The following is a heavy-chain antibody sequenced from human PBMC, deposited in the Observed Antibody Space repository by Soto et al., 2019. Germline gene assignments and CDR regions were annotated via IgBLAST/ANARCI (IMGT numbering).Heavy chain of an antibody. CDR3: AKGDYFSYGMDV. D-gene: IGHD4-17*01. J-gene: IGHJ6*01. V-gene: IGHV3-30-3*01. Sequence: GGSLRLSCVASGFTFSNYAMHWVRQVPGKGLEWVAVVSSSTTNKFYADSVKGRFTISRDNSMNTLYLQMNSLRPEDTAVYYCAKGDYFSYGMDVWGQGNTVTVSS. CDR2: VSSSTTNK. CDR1: GFTFSNYA.